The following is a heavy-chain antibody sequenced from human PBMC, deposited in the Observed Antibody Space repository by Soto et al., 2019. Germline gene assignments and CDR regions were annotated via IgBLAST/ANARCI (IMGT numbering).Heavy chain of an antibody. CDR3: ARLPCGGDCYSGYYYGMDV. CDR2: ISYDGSNK. CDR1: GFTFSSYA. V-gene: IGHV3-30-3*01. Sequence: GGSLRLSCAASGFTFSSYAMHWVRQAPGKGLEWVAVISYDGSNKYYADSVKGRFTISRDNSKNTLYLQMNSLRAEDTAVYYCARLPCGGDCYSGYYYGMDVWGQGTTVTVSS. D-gene: IGHD2-21*02. J-gene: IGHJ6*02.